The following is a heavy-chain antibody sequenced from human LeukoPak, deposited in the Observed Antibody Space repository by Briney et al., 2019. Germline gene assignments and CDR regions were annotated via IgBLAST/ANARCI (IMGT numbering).Heavy chain of an antibody. CDR2: INPAGSVT. CDR1: GFTISSYW. CDR3: SRDFVGAEDY. V-gene: IGHV3-74*01. D-gene: IGHD3-16*01. Sequence: GGSLRLSCSASGFTISSYWMHWVRQAPGKGLVRVSRINPAGSVTNHADSVRGRFTISRDTATNTLYLEMNSLRAEDTAVYYCSRDFVGAEDYWGQGTLVTVSS. J-gene: IGHJ4*02.